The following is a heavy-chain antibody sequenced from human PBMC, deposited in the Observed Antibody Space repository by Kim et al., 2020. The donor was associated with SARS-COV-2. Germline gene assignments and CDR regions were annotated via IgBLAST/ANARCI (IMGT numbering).Heavy chain of an antibody. CDR3: ARHQGSSGYYYYYYGMDV. V-gene: IGHV5-51*01. J-gene: IGHJ6*02. CDR2: IYPGDSDT. D-gene: IGHD3-22*01. CDR1: GYSFTSYW. Sequence: GESLKISCKGSGYSFTSYWIGWVRQMPGKGLEWMGIIYPGDSDTRYSPSFQGQVTISADKSISTAYLQWSSLKASDTAMYYCARHQGSSGYYYYYYGMDVWGQGTTVTVSS.